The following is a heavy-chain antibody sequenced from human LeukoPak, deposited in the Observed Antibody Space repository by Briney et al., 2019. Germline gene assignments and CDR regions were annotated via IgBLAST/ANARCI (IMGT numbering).Heavy chain of an antibody. Sequence: SQTLSLTCAISGDSVSSNSAAWNWIRQSPSRGLEWLGRTYYRSKWYNDYAVSVKSRITINPDTSKNQFFLQLNSVTPEDTAVYYCARENAKYSSGWYADYGMDVWGQGTTVTVSS. V-gene: IGHV6-1*01. CDR1: GDSVSSNSAA. CDR3: ARENAKYSSGWYADYGMDV. D-gene: IGHD6-19*01. CDR2: TYYRSKWYN. J-gene: IGHJ6*02.